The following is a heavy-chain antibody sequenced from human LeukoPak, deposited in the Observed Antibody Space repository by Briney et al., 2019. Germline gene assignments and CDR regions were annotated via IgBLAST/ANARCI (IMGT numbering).Heavy chain of an antibody. J-gene: IGHJ4*02. D-gene: IGHD1-26*01. CDR2: ISYDGSNR. CDR1: RFTFRNYG. Sequence: GGSLRLSCAASRFTFRNYGMHWVRQAPGKGLEWVAVISYDGSNRYYADSVKGRFTISRDNSKNTLYVQMNSLRAEDTAVYYCAEGTMGPIVVPTDWGQGTLVTVSS. V-gene: IGHV3-30*18. CDR3: AEGTMGPIVVPTD.